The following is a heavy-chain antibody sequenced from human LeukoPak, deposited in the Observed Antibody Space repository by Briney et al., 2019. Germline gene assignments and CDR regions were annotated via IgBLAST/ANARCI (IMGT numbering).Heavy chain of an antibody. Sequence: GGSLRLSCAASGFTFSSFALSWVRQARGKGLEWVSGISGSGGRTDYADSVKGRFTISRDNSKNTLYLQMSSLRADDTALYYCAKSPPRCSGGSCYGYWGQGTLVTVSS. D-gene: IGHD2-15*01. V-gene: IGHV3-23*01. CDR3: AKSPPRCSGGSCYGY. CDR1: GFTFSSFA. CDR2: ISGSGGRT. J-gene: IGHJ4*02.